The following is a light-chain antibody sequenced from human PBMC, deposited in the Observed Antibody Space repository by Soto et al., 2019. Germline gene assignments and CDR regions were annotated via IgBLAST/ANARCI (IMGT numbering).Light chain of an antibody. CDR2: ATS. J-gene: IGKJ4*01. Sequence: EIVMTQSPATLSVSPGERATLSCRASQRVSSKLAWFQQQPGRAPRLLIYATSARATGIPARFSGSGSGTEFTLTIRSLQSEDFAVYYCQQYSEWPLPFGGGTRVEIK. CDR1: QRVSSK. V-gene: IGKV3-15*01. CDR3: QQYSEWPLP.